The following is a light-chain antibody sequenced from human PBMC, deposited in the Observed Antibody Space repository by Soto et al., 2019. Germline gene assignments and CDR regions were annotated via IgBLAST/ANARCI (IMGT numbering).Light chain of an antibody. V-gene: IGLV2-8*01. Sequence: QSALTQPPSASGSPGQSVTISCTGAHSDFGGYNYVSWYQQHPGKAPKLMIFEVNKRPSGVPDRFSGSKFGNTASLTVSGLQAEDEADYYFSSYAGSNNVVFGGGTKVTVL. CDR3: SSYAGSNNVV. CDR1: HSDFGGYNY. J-gene: IGLJ2*01. CDR2: EVN.